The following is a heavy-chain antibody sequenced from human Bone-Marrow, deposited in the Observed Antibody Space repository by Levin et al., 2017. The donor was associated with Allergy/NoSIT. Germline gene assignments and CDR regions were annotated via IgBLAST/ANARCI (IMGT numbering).Heavy chain of an antibody. V-gene: IGHV3-11*01. CDR2: ISSSGSTI. J-gene: IGHJ3*02. D-gene: IGHD2-2*02. CDR3: AREDTPDAFDI. CDR1: GFTFSDYY. Sequence: GGSLRLSCAASGFTFSDYYMSWIRQAPGKGLERVSYISSSGSTIYYADSVKGRFTISRDNAKNSLYLQMNSLRAEDTAVYYCAREDTPDAFDIWGQGTMVTVSS.